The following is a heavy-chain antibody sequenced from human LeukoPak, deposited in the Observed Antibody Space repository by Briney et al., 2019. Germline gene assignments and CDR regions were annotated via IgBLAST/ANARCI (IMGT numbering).Heavy chain of an antibody. J-gene: IGHJ5*01. CDR3: TRGRQWLVNNWFDS. Sequence: GGSLRLSCAASGFSFSSYAIHWVRQPPGKGLEHVPGISSSGVNTSYANGLKARFTISRDNSKNTLYLQMGNLTAEDTAMYYCTRGRQWLVNNWFDSWGQGTLVTVSS. D-gene: IGHD6-19*01. V-gene: IGHV3-64*01. CDR2: ISSSGVNT. CDR1: GFSFSSYA.